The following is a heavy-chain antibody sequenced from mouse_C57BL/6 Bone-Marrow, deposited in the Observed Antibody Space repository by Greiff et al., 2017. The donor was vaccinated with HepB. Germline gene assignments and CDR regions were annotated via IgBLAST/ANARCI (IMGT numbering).Heavy chain of an antibody. D-gene: IGHD4-1*01. CDR1: GYTFTSYW. J-gene: IGHJ3*01. CDR2: IDPSDSYT. V-gene: IGHV1-50*01. CDR3: ARDEGGLGQAFAY. Sequence: QVQLQQPGAELVKPGASVKLSCKASGYTFTSYWMQWVKQRPGQGLEWIGEIDPSDSYTNYNQKFKGKATLTVDTSSSTAYMQLSSLTSENSAIYDCARDEGGLGQAFAYWGQGTLVTVSA.